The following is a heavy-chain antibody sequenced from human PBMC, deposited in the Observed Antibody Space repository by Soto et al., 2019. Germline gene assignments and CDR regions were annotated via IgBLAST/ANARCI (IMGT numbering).Heavy chain of an antibody. V-gene: IGHV1-18*01. J-gene: IGHJ4*02. D-gene: IGHD6-13*01. CDR2: ISAYNGNT. CDR1: GYTYTSYG. CDR3: ARGDSSSWYFSFDY. Sequence: GASVKLSCKASGYTYTSYGISWVRQAPGQGLEWMGWISAYNGNTNYAQKLQGRVTMTTDTSTSTAYMELRSLRSDDTAVYYCARGDSSSWYFSFDYWGQGTLVTAPQ.